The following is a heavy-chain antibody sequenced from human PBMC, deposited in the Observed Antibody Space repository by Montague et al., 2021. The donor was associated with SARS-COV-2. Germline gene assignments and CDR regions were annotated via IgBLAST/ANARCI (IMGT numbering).Heavy chain of an antibody. Sequence: SETLSLTCTVSGGSIRSSSYYWGWIRQPPGKGLVCIGSIYYSGSTYYNLSLKSRVTISVDTSKNHFSLKLSSVTAADTAVYYCARTTWLRGYFDLWGRGTLVTVSS. CDR2: IYYSGST. V-gene: IGHV4-39*07. J-gene: IGHJ2*01. D-gene: IGHD5-12*01. CDR1: GGSIRSSSYY. CDR3: ARTTWLRGYFDL.